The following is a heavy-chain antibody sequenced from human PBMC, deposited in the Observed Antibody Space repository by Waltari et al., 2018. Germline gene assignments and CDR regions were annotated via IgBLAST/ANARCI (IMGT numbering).Heavy chain of an antibody. CDR2: VSYSGTN. CDR3: ATYIGASVGTAAFDV. D-gene: IGHD5-12*01. Sequence: QLQLQASGPRLVRPSETLSLICSVSGVSIPSNRLYWAWIRQSPGQGLEWIGTVSYSGTNYISPSLKSRVSVSRDTSKNQVSLILGSVTAADMAVYYCATYIGASVGTAAFDVWGQGTMVTVSS. V-gene: IGHV4-39*01. J-gene: IGHJ3*01. CDR1: GVSIPSNRLY.